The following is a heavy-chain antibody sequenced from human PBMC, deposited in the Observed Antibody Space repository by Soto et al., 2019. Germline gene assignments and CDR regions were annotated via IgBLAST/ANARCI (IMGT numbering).Heavy chain of an antibody. V-gene: IGHV4-34*01. CDR3: ARGFDYGDYPFDY. Sequence: QVQLQQWGAGLLKPSETLSLTCAVYGGSFSGYYWSWIRQPPGKGLEWIGEIDHSGSTNYNPSLKSRVTISVDTSKSHFSLKLSSVTAADTAVYYCARGFDYGDYPFDYWGQGTLVTVSS. D-gene: IGHD4-17*01. CDR1: GGSFSGYY. J-gene: IGHJ4*02. CDR2: IDHSGST.